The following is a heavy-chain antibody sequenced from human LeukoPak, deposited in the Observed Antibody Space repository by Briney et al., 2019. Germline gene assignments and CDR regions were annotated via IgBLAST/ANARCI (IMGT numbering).Heavy chain of an antibody. J-gene: IGHJ4*02. D-gene: IGHD3-16*02. CDR1: GYSISSGYY. CDR2: IYHSGST. Sequence: SETLSLTCTVSGYSISSGYYWGWIRQPPGKGLEWIGSIYHSGSTYYNPSLKSRVTISVDTSKNQFSLKLSSVTAADTAVYYCARAEPSYDYVWGSYRFDYWGQGTLVTVSS. V-gene: IGHV4-38-2*02. CDR3: ARAEPSYDYVWGSYRFDY.